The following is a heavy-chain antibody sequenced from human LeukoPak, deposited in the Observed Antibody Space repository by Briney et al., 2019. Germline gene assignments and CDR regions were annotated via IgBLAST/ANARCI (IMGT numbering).Heavy chain of an antibody. CDR3: ARGLWFGELSRWFDP. Sequence: GASVKVSCKASGYTFNNYNINWVRQAPGQGLEWMGWINTNTGNPTYAQGFTGRFVFSLDTSVSTAYLQISSLKAEDTAVYYCARGLWFGELSRWFDPWGQGTLVTVSS. J-gene: IGHJ5*02. V-gene: IGHV7-4-1*02. D-gene: IGHD3-10*01. CDR1: GYTFNNYN. CDR2: INTNTGNP.